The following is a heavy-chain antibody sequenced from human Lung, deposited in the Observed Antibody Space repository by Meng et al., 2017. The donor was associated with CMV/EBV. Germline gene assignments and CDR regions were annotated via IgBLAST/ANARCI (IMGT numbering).Heavy chain of an antibody. CDR3: VRLAPDVNYFDN. V-gene: IGHV4-4*07. CDR1: GGSVIGYY. J-gene: IGHJ4*02. CDR2: IYSSGLT. Sequence: QVPLQGSGPGLVKPSETLSLTCRVSGGSVIGYYWNWIRQPAGKGLEWIGRIYSSGLTHYNPSLENRITMSVDTSKNHFSLDLTSVTAADTARYYCVRLAPDVNYFDNWGQGTLVTVSS. D-gene: IGHD2-2*01.